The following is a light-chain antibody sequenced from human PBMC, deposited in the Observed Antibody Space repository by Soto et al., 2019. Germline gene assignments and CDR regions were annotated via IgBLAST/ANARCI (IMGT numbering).Light chain of an antibody. CDR3: QQYNSYSST. Sequence: DIQMTQSPSTLSASVGDRVTITCRASQSISSWLAWYQQKPGKAPKLLIYDASSLESGVPSRFSGSGSGTEFTLTISSLHPDDFATSYCQQYNSYSSTFGQGTKVEIK. V-gene: IGKV1-5*01. CDR1: QSISSW. CDR2: DAS. J-gene: IGKJ1*01.